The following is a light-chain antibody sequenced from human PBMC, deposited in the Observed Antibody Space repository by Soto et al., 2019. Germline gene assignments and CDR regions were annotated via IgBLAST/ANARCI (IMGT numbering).Light chain of an antibody. V-gene: IGLV2-14*01. CDR2: DVS. Sequence: ALTQPAPVSGSPGQSITISCTGTSIDVGGYNYVSWYQQHPGKAPKLMIYDVSNRPSGVSNRFSGSKSGNTASLTISGLQAEDEADYYCSSYTSSSILYVFGTGTKVTV. CDR1: SIDVGGYNY. J-gene: IGLJ1*01. CDR3: SSYTSSSILYV.